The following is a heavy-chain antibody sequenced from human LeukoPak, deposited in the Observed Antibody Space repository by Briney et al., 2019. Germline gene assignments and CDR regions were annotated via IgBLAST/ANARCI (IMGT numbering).Heavy chain of an antibody. CDR2: IIPMFATT. CDR1: GGTFSSYA. D-gene: IGHD3-10*01. J-gene: IGHJ4*02. V-gene: IGHV1-69*05. Sequence: SVKVSCKASGGTFSSYAINWVRQAPGQGLEWMGGIIPMFATTNYAQKFQERVTITRDMSTSTAYMELSSLRSEDTAVYYCAAGPNGEGHYWGQGTLVTVSS. CDR3: AAGPNGEGHY.